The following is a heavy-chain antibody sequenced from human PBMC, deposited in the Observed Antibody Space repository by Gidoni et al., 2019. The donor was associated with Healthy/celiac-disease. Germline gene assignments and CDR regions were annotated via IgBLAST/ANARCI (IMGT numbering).Heavy chain of an antibody. CDR2: IYPSGRT. J-gene: IGHJ3*02. D-gene: IGHD6-13*01. V-gene: IGHV4-4*02. Sequence: QVQLQESGPGLVKPSGTLSLTCAVSGVSISSSNWWSWFRQPPGKGLEWIGEIYPSGRTNYNPSLKSRVTISVDKSKNQFSLKLSSVTAADTAVYYCARGSRGAAAGTPAFDIWGKGTMVTVSS. CDR1: GVSISSSNW. CDR3: ARGSRGAAAGTPAFDI.